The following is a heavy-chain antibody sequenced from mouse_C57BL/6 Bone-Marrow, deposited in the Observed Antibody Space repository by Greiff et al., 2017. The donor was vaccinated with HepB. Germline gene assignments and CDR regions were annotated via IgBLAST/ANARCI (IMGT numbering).Heavy chain of an antibody. Sequence: VKLQQPGAELVRPGSSVKLSCKASGYTFTSYWMHWVKQRPIQGLEWIGNIDPSDSETHYNQKFKDKATLTVDKSSSTAYMQLSSLTSEDSAVYYCARIAYKDAMDYWGQGTSVTVSS. V-gene: IGHV1-52*01. J-gene: IGHJ4*01. CDR2: IDPSDSET. CDR3: ARIAYKDAMDY. D-gene: IGHD6-5*01. CDR1: GYTFTSYW.